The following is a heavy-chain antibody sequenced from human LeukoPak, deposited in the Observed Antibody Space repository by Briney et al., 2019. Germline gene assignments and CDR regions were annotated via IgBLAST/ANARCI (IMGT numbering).Heavy chain of an antibody. V-gene: IGHV3-23*01. Sequence: GGSLRLSRAASGFTFSNYVMSWVRQAPGKGLEWVSVISHSGGSTYYADSVKGRFTISRDNSKNTLYLQMSSLRADDTAVYYCARRTYSTDQYYFDYWGQGTLVTVSS. J-gene: IGHJ4*02. CDR3: ARRTYSTDQYYFDY. D-gene: IGHD6-13*01. CDR2: ISHSGGST. CDR1: GFTFSNYV.